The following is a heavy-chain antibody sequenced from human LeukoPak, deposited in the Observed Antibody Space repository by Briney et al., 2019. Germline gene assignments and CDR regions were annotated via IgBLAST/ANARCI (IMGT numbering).Heavy chain of an antibody. Sequence: GGSLRLSCAASGFTFSDYYMSWIRQAPGKGLEWVSYISSSSSTIYYADSVKGRFTISRDNAKNSLYLQMNSLRAEDTAVYYCARLYSSSSFDYWGQGTLVTVSS. CDR3: ARLYSSSSFDY. D-gene: IGHD6-13*01. V-gene: IGHV3-11*04. J-gene: IGHJ4*02. CDR1: GFTFSDYY. CDR2: ISSSSSTI.